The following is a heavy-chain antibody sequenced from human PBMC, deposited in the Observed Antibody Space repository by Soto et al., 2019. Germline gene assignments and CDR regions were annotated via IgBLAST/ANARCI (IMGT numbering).Heavy chain of an antibody. Sequence: SGPTLVNPTQTLTLTCAFSGFSLSTGGVGVGWIRQPPGKALEWLALIYWDDDKRYSPSLKSRLTITKDTSKNEVVLTMTNMEPVDTATFFCAHSWRDFSWSETYYTFPPYYFGSLGQGTLVTVSS. CDR2: IYWDDDK. D-gene: IGHD3-10*01. CDR1: GFSLSTGGVG. V-gene: IGHV2-5*02. CDR3: AHSWRDFSWSETYYTFPPYYFGS. J-gene: IGHJ4*02.